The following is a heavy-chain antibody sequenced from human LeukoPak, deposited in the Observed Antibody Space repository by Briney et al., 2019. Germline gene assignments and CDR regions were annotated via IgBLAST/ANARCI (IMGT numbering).Heavy chain of an antibody. CDR2: INQDGSGK. CDR1: GFTFSNYW. Sequence: GGSLRLSCAASGFTFSNYWMTWVRQSPGKWLEWVAIINQDGSGKYYVDSVKGRFTISRDNAKNSLYLQMSSLRAEDTAVYYCARGGHRQKEFWGQGTLVTVSS. CDR3: ARGGHRQKEF. D-gene: IGHD3-10*01. V-gene: IGHV3-7*01. J-gene: IGHJ4*02.